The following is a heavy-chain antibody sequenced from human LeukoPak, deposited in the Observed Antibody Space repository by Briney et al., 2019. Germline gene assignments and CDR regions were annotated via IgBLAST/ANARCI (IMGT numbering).Heavy chain of an antibody. CDR2: IYYSGSS. Sequence: SETLSLTCTVSGGSISSSSYYWGWIRQPPGKGLEWNGSIYYSGSSYYNPSLKSRVTISIDTSKNQFSLKLSSVTAADTAVYYCARGVSYYDSSGYYNEYFQHWGQGSLVTVSS. D-gene: IGHD3-22*01. CDR3: ARGVSYYDSSGYYNEYFQH. J-gene: IGHJ1*01. CDR1: GGSISSSSYY. V-gene: IGHV4-39*01.